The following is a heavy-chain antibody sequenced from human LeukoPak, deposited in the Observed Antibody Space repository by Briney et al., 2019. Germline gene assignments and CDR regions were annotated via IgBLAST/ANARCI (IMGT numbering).Heavy chain of an antibody. V-gene: IGHV1-69*13. CDR2: IIPIFGTA. D-gene: IGHD2-15*01. CDR1: GGTFSSYA. Sequence: ASVKVSCKASGGTFSSYAISWVRQAPGQGLEWMGGIIPIFGTANYAQKFQGRVTITADESTSTAYMELSSLRSEDTAVYYCAGNSNRGGHFPYYFDYWGQGTLVTVSS. J-gene: IGHJ4*02. CDR3: AGNSNRGGHFPYYFDY.